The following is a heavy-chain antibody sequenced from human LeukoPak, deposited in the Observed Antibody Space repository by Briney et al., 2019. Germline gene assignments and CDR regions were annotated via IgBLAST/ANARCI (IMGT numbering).Heavy chain of an antibody. D-gene: IGHD2-2*01. Sequence: GGSLRLSCAASGFTFSSYWMSWVRQAPGKGLEWVANIKQDGGEKYYVDSVKGRYTISRDNAKNSLYLQMNSLRAEDTAVYYCARDDCSSISCYHNWFDPWGQGTLVTVSS. J-gene: IGHJ5*02. CDR1: GFTFSSYW. V-gene: IGHV3-7*01. CDR3: ARDDCSSISCYHNWFDP. CDR2: IKQDGGEK.